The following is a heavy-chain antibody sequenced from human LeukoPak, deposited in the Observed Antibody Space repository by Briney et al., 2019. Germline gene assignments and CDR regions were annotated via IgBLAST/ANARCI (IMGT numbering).Heavy chain of an antibody. CDR1: GGSISSYY. CDR3: ARYHDFWSGGIDAFDI. D-gene: IGHD3-3*01. Sequence: SETLSLTCTVSGGSISSYYWSWIRQPPGKGLEWIGYIYYSGSTNYNPSLKSRVTISVDTSKNQFSLKLSSVTAADTAVYYCARYHDFWSGGIDAFDIWGQGTMVTVSS. J-gene: IGHJ3*02. CDR2: IYYSGST. V-gene: IGHV4-59*08.